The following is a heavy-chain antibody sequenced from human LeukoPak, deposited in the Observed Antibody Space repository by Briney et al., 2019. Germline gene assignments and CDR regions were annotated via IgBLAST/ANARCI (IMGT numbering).Heavy chain of an antibody. CDR3: ARGYYGSGSHCCHMDV. CDR1: VGSFSGYY. D-gene: IGHD3-10*01. Sequence: PSETLSLTCAVYVGSFSGYYWSWIRQPPGKGLEWIGEINHSGSTNYNSSLKSRVTISVDTSKNQFSLKLSSVTAADTAVYYCARGYYGSGSHCCHMDVWGKGTTVTVS. V-gene: IGHV4-34*01. J-gene: IGHJ6*03. CDR2: INHSGST.